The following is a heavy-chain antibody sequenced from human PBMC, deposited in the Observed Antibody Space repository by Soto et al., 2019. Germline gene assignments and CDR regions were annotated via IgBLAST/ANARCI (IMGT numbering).Heavy chain of an antibody. V-gene: IGHV3-30-3*01. J-gene: IGHJ5*02. D-gene: IGHD3-22*01. Sequence: GGSLRLSCAASGFTLSSYAMHWVRQAPGKGLEWVAVISYDGSNKYYADSVKGRFTISRDNSKNTLYLQMNSLRAEDTAVYYCARDKYDSSGYTAPWFDPWGQGTLVTVSS. CDR2: ISYDGSNK. CDR1: GFTLSSYA. CDR3: ARDKYDSSGYTAPWFDP.